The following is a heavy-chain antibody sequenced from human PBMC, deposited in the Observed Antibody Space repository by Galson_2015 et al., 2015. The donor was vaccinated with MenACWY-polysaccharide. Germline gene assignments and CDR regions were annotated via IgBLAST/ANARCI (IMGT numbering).Heavy chain of an antibody. CDR2: SGRGGGL. Sequence: SLRLSCAASGFSFSAYGMSWVRQAPGRGLEWVSGSGRGGGLYYADSVKGRFTVSRDNSKNTLYLQMDNLRAEDTAVYYCAKVGPRSSWTMGLDYWGQGTLVTVSS. CDR3: AKVGPRSSWTMGLDY. D-gene: IGHD6-13*01. CDR1: GFSFSAYG. V-gene: IGHV3-23*01. J-gene: IGHJ4*02.